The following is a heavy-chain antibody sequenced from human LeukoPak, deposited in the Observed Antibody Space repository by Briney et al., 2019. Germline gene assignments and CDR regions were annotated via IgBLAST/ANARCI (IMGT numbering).Heavy chain of an antibody. CDR3: AKSLPGGYDSSGYYYDY. D-gene: IGHD3-22*01. V-gene: IGHV3-23*01. CDR1: GFTFSSYA. J-gene: IGHJ4*02. Sequence: GSLRLSCAASGFTFSSYAMSWVRQAPGEGLEWVSAISGSGGSTYYADFVKGRFTISRENSKNTLYLQMNSLRAEDTAVYYCAKSLPGGYDSSGYYYDYWGQGTLVTVSS. CDR2: ISGSGGST.